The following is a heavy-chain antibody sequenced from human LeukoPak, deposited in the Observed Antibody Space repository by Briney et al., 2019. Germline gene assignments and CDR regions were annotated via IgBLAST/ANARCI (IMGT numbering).Heavy chain of an antibody. J-gene: IGHJ4*02. CDR1: GFTFSSYG. D-gene: IGHD3-10*01. CDR2: ISYDGSNK. V-gene: IGHV3-30*03. Sequence: GGSLRLSCVASGFTFSSYGMHWVRQAPGKGLEWVAVISYDGSNKYYADSVKGRFTISRDNSKNTLYLQMNSLRAEDTAVYYCARDPGGYFFDYWGQGTLVTVSS. CDR3: ARDPGGYFFDY.